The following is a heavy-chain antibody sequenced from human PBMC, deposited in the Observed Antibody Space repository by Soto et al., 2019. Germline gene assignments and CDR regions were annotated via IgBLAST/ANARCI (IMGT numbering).Heavy chain of an antibody. Sequence: GGSLRLSCAASGFTFSSYSMNWVRQAPGKGLEWVSSISSSSSYINYADSVKGRFTISRDNAKNSMYLQMTSLRAEDTSVYYCAREGTTRCAFDIWGQGTMVTVSS. CDR1: GFTFSSYS. CDR3: AREGTTRCAFDI. D-gene: IGHD1-1*01. V-gene: IGHV3-21*01. J-gene: IGHJ3*02. CDR2: ISSSSSYI.